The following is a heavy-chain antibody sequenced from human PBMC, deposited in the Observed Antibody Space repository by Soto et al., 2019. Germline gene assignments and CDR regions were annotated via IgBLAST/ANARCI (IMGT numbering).Heavy chain of an antibody. CDR1: GFTFSDYY. Sequence: QVQLVESGGGLVKPGGSLRLSCAASGFTFSDYYMSWIRQAPGKGLEWVSYISSSGSTIYYADSVKGRFTISRDNAKNSLYQKLKSRRAGDGAFYYGGKDTNGSSCSGRFFHTGAKGTLVTFS. V-gene: IGHV3-11*01. CDR2: ISSSGSTI. D-gene: IGHD3-10*02. CDR3: GKDTNGSSCSGRFFHT. J-gene: IGHJ3*02.